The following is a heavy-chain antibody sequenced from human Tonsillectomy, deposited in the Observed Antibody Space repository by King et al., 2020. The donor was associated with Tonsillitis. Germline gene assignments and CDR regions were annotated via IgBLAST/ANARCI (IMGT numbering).Heavy chain of an antibody. J-gene: IGHJ6*02. CDR2: TSGSGSST. D-gene: IGHD3-3*01. V-gene: IGHV3-23*04. CDR1: GFTFSSYA. Sequence: EVQLEESGGGLIQPGGSLRLSCAASGFTFSSYAMSWVRPAPGKGLEWVSGTSGSGSSTYYADSVKGRFAISRDNSKNTLYLQMNSLRAEDTAVYYCAKDRDFLSPHGMDVWGQGTPVTVSS. CDR3: AKDRDFLSPHGMDV.